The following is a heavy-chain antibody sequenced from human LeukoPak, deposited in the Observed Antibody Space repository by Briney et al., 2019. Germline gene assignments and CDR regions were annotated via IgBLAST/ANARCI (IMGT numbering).Heavy chain of an antibody. Sequence: PGGSLRLSCVASGFTFNNYGMNWVRQAPGKGLEWVAIISYNGSDKKYADSVKGRFTISRDNSENTLYLQMNSLRAEDTAVYYCASQHIVVVGTSPIDYWGQGTLVTVSS. V-gene: IGHV3-30*03. CDR1: GFTFNNYG. D-gene: IGHD2-2*01. CDR3: ASQHIVVVGTSPIDY. CDR2: ISYNGSDK. J-gene: IGHJ4*02.